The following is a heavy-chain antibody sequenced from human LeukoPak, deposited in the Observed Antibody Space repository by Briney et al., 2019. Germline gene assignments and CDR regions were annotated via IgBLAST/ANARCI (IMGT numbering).Heavy chain of an antibody. CDR2: ISPSGDRT. V-gene: IGHV3-23*01. Sequence: GGSLRLSCAASGFTFGSYAMSWVRQAPGKGLEWVSFISPSGDRTSNADSVEGRFTISRDNPRNTLYLQMNSLRDEDTAVYYCAIMHGYYDGSGYWVQWGQGTLVTVSS. J-gene: IGHJ4*02. CDR1: GFTFGSYA. D-gene: IGHD3-22*01. CDR3: AIMHGYYDGSGYWVQ.